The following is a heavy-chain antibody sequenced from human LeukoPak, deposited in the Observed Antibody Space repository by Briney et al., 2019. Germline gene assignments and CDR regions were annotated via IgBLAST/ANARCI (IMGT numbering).Heavy chain of an antibody. J-gene: IGHJ4*02. Sequence: SETLSLAWTVSGDSIGSNSFYWGWIRQPPGTGLEWIGSVSYRGTTYNNPSLESRVTISGDMSRNQFSLQPSSVTAADTAVYYCARRNYYFDYWGQGALVTVSS. CDR1: GDSIGSNSFY. V-gene: IGHV4-39*01. CDR3: ARRNYYFDY. CDR2: VSYRGTT.